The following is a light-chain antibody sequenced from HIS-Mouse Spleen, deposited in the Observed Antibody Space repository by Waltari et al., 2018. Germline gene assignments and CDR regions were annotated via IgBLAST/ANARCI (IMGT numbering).Light chain of an antibody. CDR1: SSAVVGYNL. J-gene: IGLJ3*02. Sequence: QSALTQPASVSGSPGQSITTSCTGTSSAVVGYNLVFWYQQHPGKAPNLMIYEGSKRPSGVSNRFSGSKSGNTASLTISGLQAEDEADYYCCSYAGSSTWVFGGGTKLTVL. CDR3: CSYAGSSTWV. CDR2: EGS. V-gene: IGLV2-23*01.